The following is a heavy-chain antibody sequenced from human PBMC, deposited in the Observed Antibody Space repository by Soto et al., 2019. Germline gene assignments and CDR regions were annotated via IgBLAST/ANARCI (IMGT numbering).Heavy chain of an antibody. D-gene: IGHD4-4*01. CDR2: IKDDGSQQ. J-gene: IGHJ4*02. CDR3: ARSPLQTSNIGFDL. V-gene: IGHV3-7*01. Sequence: EVQLVQSGGGLVQPGGSLRLSCAASGFTFSSHWMSWVRQPPGKGLEWLANIKDDGSQQFYVDSVKGRFTISRDNANKLLFLQMNSLRAEETAVYFCARSPLQTSNIGFDLWGQGTLVTVSS. CDR1: GFTFSSHW.